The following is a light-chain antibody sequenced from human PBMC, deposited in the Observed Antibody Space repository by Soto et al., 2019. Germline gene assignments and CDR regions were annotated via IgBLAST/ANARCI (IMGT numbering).Light chain of an antibody. J-gene: IGLJ2*01. CDR3: SSYAGPSVSVV. CDR1: SSDVGSYNS. V-gene: IGLV2-23*02. Sequence: QSALTQPASVSGSPGQSITISCTGTSSDVGSYNSVSWYQQHPDKVPKLMIYEVNKRPSGVSDRFSGSKSGNTASLTISGRQAEDEADDSCSSYAGPSVSVVFGGGTKVTVL. CDR2: EVN.